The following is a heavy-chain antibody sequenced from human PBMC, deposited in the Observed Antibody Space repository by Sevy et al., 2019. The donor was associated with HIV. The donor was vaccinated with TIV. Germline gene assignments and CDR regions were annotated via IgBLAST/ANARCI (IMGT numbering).Heavy chain of an antibody. V-gene: IGHV4-61*01. D-gene: IGHD4-17*01. CDR2: IYYSGST. Sequence: SETLSLTCTVSGGSVSSGSYYWSWIRQPPGKGLEWIGYIYYSGSTNYNPSLKSRVTISVDTSKNQFSLKLSSVTAADTAVYYCAGGYGDYVDYFDYWGQGTLVTVSS. CDR1: GGSVSSGSYY. J-gene: IGHJ4*02. CDR3: AGGYGDYVDYFDY.